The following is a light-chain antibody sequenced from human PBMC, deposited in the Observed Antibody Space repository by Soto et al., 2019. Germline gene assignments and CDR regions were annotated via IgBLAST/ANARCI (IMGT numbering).Light chain of an antibody. V-gene: IGLV2-8*01. CDR2: EVS. CDR3: NSYAGSNNV. CDR1: SXDVGGYNY. Sequence: QSVLTQPPSASGSPGQSVTISCTGTSXDVGGYNYVSWYQQHPGKAPKLMIYEVSQRPSGVPDRFSGSKSGNTASLTVSGLQAEDEADYYCNSYAGSNNVFGTGTKVTVL. J-gene: IGLJ1*01.